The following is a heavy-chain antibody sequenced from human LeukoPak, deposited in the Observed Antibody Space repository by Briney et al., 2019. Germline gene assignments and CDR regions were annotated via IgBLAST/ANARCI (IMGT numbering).Heavy chain of an antibody. Sequence: SVKVFCKASGGTFSSYAISWVRQAPGQGLEWMGRIIPILGIANYAQKFQGRVTITADKSTSTAYMELSSLRSEDTAVYYCARERYCSGGSCYGNPNLYYYYGMDVWGQGTTVTVSS. CDR1: GGTFSSYA. CDR3: ARERYCSGGSCYGNPNLYYYYGMDV. V-gene: IGHV1-69*04. J-gene: IGHJ6*02. CDR2: IIPILGIA. D-gene: IGHD2-15*01.